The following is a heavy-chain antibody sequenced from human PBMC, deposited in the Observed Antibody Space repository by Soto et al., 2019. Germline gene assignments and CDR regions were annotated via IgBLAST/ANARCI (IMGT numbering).Heavy chain of an antibody. J-gene: IGHJ4*02. Sequence: PGGSLRLSCAASGFTFSSYAMSWVRQAPGKGLEWVSAISGSGGSTYYADSVKGRFTISRDNSKNTLYLQMNSLRAEDTAVYYCAKTPYDYVWGSYRYLYWGQGTLVTVSS. D-gene: IGHD3-16*02. CDR2: ISGSGGST. V-gene: IGHV3-23*01. CDR1: GFTFSSYA. CDR3: AKTPYDYVWGSYRYLY.